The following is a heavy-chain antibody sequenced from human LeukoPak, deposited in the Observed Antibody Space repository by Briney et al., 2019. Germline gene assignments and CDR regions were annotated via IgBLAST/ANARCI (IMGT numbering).Heavy chain of an antibody. Sequence: PSETLSLTCTVSSGSISSSSYYWGWIRQPPGKGLEWIGSIYYSGSTYYNPSLKSRVTISVDTSKNQFSLKLSSVTAADTAVYYCVRIYYYATVDYWGQGTLVTVSS. J-gene: IGHJ4*02. V-gene: IGHV4-39*07. CDR1: SGSISSSSYY. CDR3: VRIYYYATVDY. CDR2: IYYSGST. D-gene: IGHD3-22*01.